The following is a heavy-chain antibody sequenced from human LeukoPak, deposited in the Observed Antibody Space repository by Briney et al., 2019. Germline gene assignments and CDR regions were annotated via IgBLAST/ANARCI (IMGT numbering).Heavy chain of an antibody. CDR1: GFTFSSYG. V-gene: IGHV3-30*03. CDR3: ARDRKEWTPGVADAFDI. CDR2: ISYDGSNK. D-gene: IGHD3-3*01. J-gene: IGHJ3*02. Sequence: TGGSLRLSCAASGFTFSSYGMHWVRQAPGKGLEWVAVISYDGSNKYYADSVKGRFTISRDNAKNSLYLQMNSLRAEDTAVYYCARDRKEWTPGVADAFDIWGQGTMVTVSS.